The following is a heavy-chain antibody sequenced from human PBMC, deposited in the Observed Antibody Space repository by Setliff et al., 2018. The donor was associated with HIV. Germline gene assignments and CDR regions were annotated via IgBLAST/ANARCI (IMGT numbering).Heavy chain of an antibody. J-gene: IGHJ6*02. Sequence: PSETLSLTCSVSGGSVSSVNYYWSWIRQPPGKGLEWIGSLYYRGTTYYNPSLKSRVTISTGTSNNQFSLTLSSVTAADTAVYYCARDRGILTYYYYYGMDVWDQGTTVTVSS. CDR1: GGSVSSVNYY. D-gene: IGHD3-9*01. V-gene: IGHV4-39*02. CDR2: LYYRGTT. CDR3: ARDRGILTYYYYYGMDV.